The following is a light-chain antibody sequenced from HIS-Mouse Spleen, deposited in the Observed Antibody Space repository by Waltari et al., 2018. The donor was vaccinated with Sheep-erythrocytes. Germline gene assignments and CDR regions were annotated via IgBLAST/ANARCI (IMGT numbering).Light chain of an antibody. CDR1: QSFSSN. J-gene: IGKJ2*01. CDR2: GAS. Sequence: EIVMTQSPATLSVSPGERATLSCRASQSFSSNLAWYQQKPGQAPRPLIYGASTRATGIPARFSGSGSGTEFTLTISSMQSEDFAVYYCQQYNNWMYTFGQGTKLEIK. CDR3: QQYNNWMYT. V-gene: IGKV3-15*01.